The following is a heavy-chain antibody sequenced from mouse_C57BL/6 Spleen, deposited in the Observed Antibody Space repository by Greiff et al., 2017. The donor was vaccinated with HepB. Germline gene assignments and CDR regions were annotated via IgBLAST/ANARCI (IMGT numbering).Heavy chain of an antibody. CDR2: INPNNGGT. V-gene: IGHV1-26*01. Sequence: EVQLQQSGPELVKPGASVKISCKASGYTFTDYYMNWVKQSHGKSLEWIGDINPNNGGTSYNQKFKGKATLTVDKSSSTAYMELRRLTSEYSAVYYCAREGFLDYWGQGTTLTVSS. CDR3: AREGFLDY. J-gene: IGHJ2*01. CDR1: GYTFTDYY.